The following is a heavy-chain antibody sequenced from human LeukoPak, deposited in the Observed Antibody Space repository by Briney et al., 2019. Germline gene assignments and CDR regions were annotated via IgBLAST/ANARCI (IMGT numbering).Heavy chain of an antibody. D-gene: IGHD5-18*01. J-gene: IGHJ4*02. CDR2: IWYGGSNK. V-gene: IGHV3-33*08. CDR3: ARDLGYSYDY. CDR1: GFTFSSYG. Sequence: GGSLRLSCAASGFTFSSYGMHWVRQAPGKGLEWVAVIWYGGSNKYYADSVKGRFTISRDNAKNSLYLQMNSLRAEDTAVYYCARDLGYSYDYWGQGTLVTVSS.